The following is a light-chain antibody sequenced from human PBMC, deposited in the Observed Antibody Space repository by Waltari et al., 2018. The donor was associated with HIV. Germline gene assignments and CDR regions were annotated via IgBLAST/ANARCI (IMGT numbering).Light chain of an antibody. CDR3: SSFANRDGFYVL. CDR2: VVT. CDR1: HSDIGTYDY. Sequence: QSALPQPPSASGSPGQSVTLPCTRTHSDIGTYDYFPSYQQHTGKAPTLVISVVTKRPSGVSDRFSGSKSGNTAFLTVSGLQAEDEADYYCSSFANRDGFYVLFGGGTRLTVL. V-gene: IGLV2-8*01. J-gene: IGLJ2*01.